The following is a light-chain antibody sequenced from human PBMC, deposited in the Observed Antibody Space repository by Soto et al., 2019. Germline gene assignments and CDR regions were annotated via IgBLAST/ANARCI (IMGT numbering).Light chain of an antibody. CDR1: QSVSSSY. Sequence: PGERVTLSCRASQSVSSSYLTWYQQKPGQAPRLLIYGASTRATSIPPRFSGSGSGTDFTLTISSLQPEDFAVYYCQQDYNLPLTFGGGTKVAIK. CDR2: GAS. J-gene: IGKJ4*01. V-gene: IGKV3D-7*01. CDR3: QQDYNLPLT.